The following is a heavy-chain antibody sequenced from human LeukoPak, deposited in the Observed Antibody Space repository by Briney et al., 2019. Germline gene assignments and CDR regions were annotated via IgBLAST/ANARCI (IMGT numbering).Heavy chain of an antibody. J-gene: IGHJ5*02. CDR3: ARHKEGNSYGYFPSSQNNWFDP. CDR1: GGSISSYY. D-gene: IGHD5-18*01. CDR2: IYYSGST. V-gene: IGHV4-59*08. Sequence: RPSETLSLTCTVSGGSISSYYWSWIRQPPGKGLEWIGYIYYSGSTNYNPSLKSRVTISVDTSKNQFSLKLSSVTAADTAVYYCARHKEGNSYGYFPSSQNNWFDPWGQGTLVTVSS.